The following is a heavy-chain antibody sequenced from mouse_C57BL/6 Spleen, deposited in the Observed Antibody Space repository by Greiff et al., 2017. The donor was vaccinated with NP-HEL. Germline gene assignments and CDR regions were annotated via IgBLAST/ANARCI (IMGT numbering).Heavy chain of an antibody. Sequence: EVKLMESGGGLVQPGGSLSLSCAASGFTFTDYYMSWVRQPPGKALEWLGFIRNKANGYTTEYSASVKGRFTISRDNSQSILYLQMNALRAEDSATYYCARSSYPYDYWYFDVWGTGTTVTVSS. D-gene: IGHD2-3*01. CDR1: GFTFTDYY. CDR2: IRNKANGYTT. V-gene: IGHV7-3*01. J-gene: IGHJ1*03. CDR3: ARSSYPYDYWYFDV.